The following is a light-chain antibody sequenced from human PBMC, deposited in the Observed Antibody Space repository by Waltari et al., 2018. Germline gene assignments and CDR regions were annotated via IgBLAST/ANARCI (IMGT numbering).Light chain of an antibody. J-gene: IGLJ2*01. CDR1: SLRSYY. V-gene: IGLV3-19*01. Sequence: SSELTQVPAVSVAMGQTVRITCQGESLRSYYASWYQQRPGQAPILVIYDKNNRPSGVPDRFSGSSSHNTGSLTITGAQAEDEASYYCHSRDASGVAGSFGGGTKLTVL. CDR2: DKN. CDR3: HSRDASGVAGS.